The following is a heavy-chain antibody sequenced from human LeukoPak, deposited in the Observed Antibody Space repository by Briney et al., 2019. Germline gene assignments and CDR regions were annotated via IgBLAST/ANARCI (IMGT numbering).Heavy chain of an antibody. Sequence: GESLKISCKGSGYSFTSYWIGWERQMPGKGLEWMGIIYPGDSDTRYSPSFQGQVTISADKSISTAYLQWSSLKASDTAMYYCARHRSMVRGVIQGWFDPWGQGTLVTVSS. J-gene: IGHJ5*02. CDR3: ARHRSMVRGVIQGWFDP. CDR2: IYPGDSDT. CDR1: GYSFTSYW. V-gene: IGHV5-51*01. D-gene: IGHD3-10*01.